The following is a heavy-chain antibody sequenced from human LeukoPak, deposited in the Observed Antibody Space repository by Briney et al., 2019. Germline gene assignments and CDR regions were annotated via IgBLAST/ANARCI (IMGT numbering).Heavy chain of an antibody. Sequence: GGSLRLSCAASGFTFTSYSMNWVRQAPGKGLEWVASISSSSSYIYYADSVKGRFTISRDNAKNSLYLQMNSLRAEDTAVYYCARGGYSTIYYFDYWGQATLVTVSS. V-gene: IGHV3-21*01. CDR3: ARGGYSTIYYFDY. CDR1: GFTFTSYS. J-gene: IGHJ4*02. D-gene: IGHD3-22*01. CDR2: ISSSSSYI.